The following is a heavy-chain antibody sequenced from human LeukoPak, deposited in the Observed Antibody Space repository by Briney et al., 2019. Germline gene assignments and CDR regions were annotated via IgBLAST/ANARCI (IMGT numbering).Heavy chain of an antibody. Sequence: GGSLTLSCAASGFTFSSYRMRWVRQAQGKGLEWVSAISGSGGSTYYADSVKGRFTISRDNSKNTLYLQMNSLRAEDTAVYYCAKDLGYCTNGVCYTEYYFDYWGQGTLVTVSS. J-gene: IGHJ4*02. V-gene: IGHV3-23*01. D-gene: IGHD2-8*01. CDR1: GFTFSSYR. CDR2: ISGSGGST. CDR3: AKDLGYCTNGVCYTEYYFDY.